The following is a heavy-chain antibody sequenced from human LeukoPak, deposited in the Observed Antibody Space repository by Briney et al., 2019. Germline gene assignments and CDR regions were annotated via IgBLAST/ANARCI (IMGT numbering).Heavy chain of an antibody. CDR1: GYTFSAYS. Sequence: ASVNVSCKTSGYTFSAYSLHWVRQAPGQGLEWMGWINPKSGATTYAQKFQGRVTMTRDTPVNTVYLELTRLTSDDTAVYYCARPHKQAYNYAALSSWGQGTLVSVSS. J-gene: IGHJ5*02. CDR3: ARPHKQAYNYAALSS. CDR2: INPKSGAT. V-gene: IGHV1-2*02. D-gene: IGHD5-24*01.